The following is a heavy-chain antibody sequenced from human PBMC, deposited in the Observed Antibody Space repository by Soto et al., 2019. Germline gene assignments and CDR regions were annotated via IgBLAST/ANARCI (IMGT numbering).Heavy chain of an antibody. Sequence: QRQLQESGPGLLKPSETLFLTCTVSGGSITTTSYYLGWIRQPPGKGLEWIGSIYKSGSTYYNPSLTIRVPITVATPKNHLSLTLNSVTPADTAVYYCGRTFLGTTLRFRSAGQLDVWGKGTTVTVSS. J-gene: IGHJ6*04. D-gene: IGHD3-3*01. V-gene: IGHV4-39*02. CDR3: GRTFLGTTLRFRSAGQLDV. CDR2: IYKSGST. CDR1: GGSITTTSYY.